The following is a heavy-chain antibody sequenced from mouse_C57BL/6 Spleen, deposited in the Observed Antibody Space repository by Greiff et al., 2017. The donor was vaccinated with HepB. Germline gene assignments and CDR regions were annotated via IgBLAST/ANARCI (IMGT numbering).Heavy chain of an antibody. CDR3: ARGYVFDY. J-gene: IGHJ2*01. CDR1: GYTFTDYY. CDR2: INPNNGGT. D-gene: IGHD2-14*01. V-gene: IGHV1-26*01. Sequence: EVQLQQSGPELVKPGASVKISCKASGYTFTDYYMNWVKQSHGKSLEWIGDINPNNGGTSYNQKFKGKATLTVDKSSSTAYMELRSLTSEDSAVYYCARGYVFDYWGQGTTLTVSS.